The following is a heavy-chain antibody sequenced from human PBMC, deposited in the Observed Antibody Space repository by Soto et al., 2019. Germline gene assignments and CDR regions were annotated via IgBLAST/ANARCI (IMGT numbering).Heavy chain of an antibody. J-gene: IGHJ4*02. CDR1: GNIFNTYW. V-gene: IGHV5-51*01. CDR2: IFPGDSDT. Sequence: GESLKISCKGSGNIFNTYWIGWARQKPGKGLEWMGIIFPGDSDTRYSPSLHGQVTISVDKSINTAYLQWRTLKASDTAMYFCAGRGGEAFDYWGQGTPVTVSS. CDR3: AGRGGEAFDY. D-gene: IGHD2-15*01.